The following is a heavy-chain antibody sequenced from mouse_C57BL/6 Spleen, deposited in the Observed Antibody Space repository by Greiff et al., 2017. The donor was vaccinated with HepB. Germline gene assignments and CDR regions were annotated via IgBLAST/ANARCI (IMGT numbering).Heavy chain of an antibody. V-gene: IGHV1-42*01. J-gene: IGHJ3*01. D-gene: IGHD1-1*01. CDR2: INPSTGGT. Sequence: EVQGVESGPELVKPGASVKISCKASGYSFTGYYMNWVKQSPEKSLEWIGEINPSTGGTTYNQKFKAKATLTVDKSSSTAYMQLKSLTSEDSAVYYCALITTTSWFAYWGQGTLVTVSA. CDR1: GYSFTGYY. CDR3: ALITTTSWFAY.